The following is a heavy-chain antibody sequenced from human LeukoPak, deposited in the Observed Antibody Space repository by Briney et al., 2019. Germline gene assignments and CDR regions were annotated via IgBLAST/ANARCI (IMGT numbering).Heavy chain of an antibody. D-gene: IGHD3-22*01. Sequence: GESLKISCKGSGYSFTSYWIGWVRQMPGKGLEWMGIIYPGDSETRYSPSFQGQVTISADKSISTAYLQWSSLKASDTAMYYCARGGYYDSSGYYKYYFDYWGQGTLVTVSS. V-gene: IGHV5-51*01. J-gene: IGHJ4*02. CDR1: GYSFTSYW. CDR2: IYPGDSET. CDR3: ARGGYYDSSGYYKYYFDY.